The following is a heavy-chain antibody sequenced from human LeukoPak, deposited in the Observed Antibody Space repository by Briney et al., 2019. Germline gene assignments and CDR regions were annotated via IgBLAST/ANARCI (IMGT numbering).Heavy chain of an antibody. CDR2: ISYDGSNK. V-gene: IGHV3-30-3*01. Sequence: GGSLRLSCAASGFTFSSYAMHWVRQAPGKGLEWVAVISYDGSNKYYADSVKGRFTISRDNSKNTLYLQMNSLRAEDTAVYYCARCIAAAGFFDYWGQGTLATVSS. D-gene: IGHD6-13*01. J-gene: IGHJ4*02. CDR1: GFTFSSYA. CDR3: ARCIAAAGFFDY.